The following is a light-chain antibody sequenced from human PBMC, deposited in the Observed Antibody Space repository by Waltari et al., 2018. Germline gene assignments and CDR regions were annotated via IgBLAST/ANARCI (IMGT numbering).Light chain of an antibody. J-gene: IGLJ1*01. CDR3: AAFDDTLGGHYV. Sequence: QSVLTQSPSASATPGQTLSISCSGSHSNIGTNSVHWYQQVPGTAPKLLIHTNNQRPSGCPDRFSGSKSGTSASRAISGLRSEDEADYYCAAFDDTLGGHYVFGPGTKVTVL. V-gene: IGLV1-47*01. CDR2: TNN. CDR1: HSNIGTNS.